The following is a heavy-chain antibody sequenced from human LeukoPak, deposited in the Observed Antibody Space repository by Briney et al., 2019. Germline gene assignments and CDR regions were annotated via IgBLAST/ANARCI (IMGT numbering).Heavy chain of an antibody. CDR3: ARGGGSTWFDP. CDR1: GFTVSSNY. Sequence: GGSLRLSCAASGFTVSSNYMSWARQAPGKGLEWVSVIYSGGSTYYADSVKGRFTISRPNSKNTLYLQMDSLRAEDTAVYYCARGGGSTWFDPWGQGTLVTVSS. V-gene: IGHV3-53*04. J-gene: IGHJ5*02. CDR2: IYSGGST. D-gene: IGHD2-15*01.